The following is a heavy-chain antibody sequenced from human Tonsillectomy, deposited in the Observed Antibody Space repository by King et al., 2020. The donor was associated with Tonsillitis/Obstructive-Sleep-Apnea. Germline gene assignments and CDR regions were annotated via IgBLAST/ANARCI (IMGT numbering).Heavy chain of an antibody. V-gene: IGHV2-5*02. Sequence: TLKESGPTLVKPTQTLTLTCTFSGFSLSTSGVGVGWIRQPPGKALEWLALIYWGDDKRSSPSLKSRLTITKDTSKNQVVLTMTNMDPVDTATYFCAHSQAGYDYVWGSYVPSFDYWGQGTLVTVSS. CDR3: AHSQAGYDYVWGSYVPSFDY. D-gene: IGHD3-16*01. J-gene: IGHJ4*02. CDR2: IYWGDDK. CDR1: GFSLSTSGVG.